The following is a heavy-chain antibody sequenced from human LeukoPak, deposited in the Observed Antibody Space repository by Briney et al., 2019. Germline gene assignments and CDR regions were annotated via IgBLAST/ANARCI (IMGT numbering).Heavy chain of an antibody. J-gene: IGHJ3*02. CDR2: IYCSGST. CDR3: AREASGGYDILNGYFNSGFDI. D-gene: IGHD3-9*01. V-gene: IGHV4-39*07. Sequence: PSETLSLTCKVSGGSISSSSYYWGWIRQPRGKGLEGIVSIYCSGSTYYNPSLKRRVTISVYTSKNQFSLRLTSVTAADTAVYYCAREASGGYDILNGYFNSGFDIWGQGTTVTASS. CDR1: GGSISSSSYY.